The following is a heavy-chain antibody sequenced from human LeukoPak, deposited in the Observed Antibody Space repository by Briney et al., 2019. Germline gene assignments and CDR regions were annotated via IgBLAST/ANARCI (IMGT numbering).Heavy chain of an antibody. Sequence: SETLSPTCTVSGGSISSYYWSWIRQPPGKGLEWIGRIYTSGSTNYNPSLKSRVTMSVDTSKNQFSLKLSSVTAADTAVYYCARDTTPIYDYVWGGRGYYYGMDVWGQGTRSPSP. CDR3: ARDTTPIYDYVWGGRGYYYGMDV. D-gene: IGHD3-16*01. CDR2: IYTSGST. J-gene: IGHJ6*02. CDR1: GGSISSYY. V-gene: IGHV4-4*07.